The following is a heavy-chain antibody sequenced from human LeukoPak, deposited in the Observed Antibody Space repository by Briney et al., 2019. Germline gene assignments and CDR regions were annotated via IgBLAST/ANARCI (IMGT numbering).Heavy chain of an antibody. CDR1: GFTFRTYS. J-gene: IGHJ3*02. D-gene: IGHD3/OR15-3a*01. V-gene: IGHV3-48*04. CDR3: ATSIGHASDI. Sequence: PGGSLRLSCAASGFTFRTYSMNWVRQAPGKGLEWVSYIASDSSIIYYTDSVKGRFTISRDSAKNSLYLQMNSLRAEDTAVYYCATSIGHASDIWGQGTMVTVSS. CDR2: IASDSSII.